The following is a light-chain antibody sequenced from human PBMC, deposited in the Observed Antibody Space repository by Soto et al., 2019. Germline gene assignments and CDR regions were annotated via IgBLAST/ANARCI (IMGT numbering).Light chain of an antibody. J-gene: IGLJ1*01. Sequence: QSVLTQPPSASGTPGQRVTISCSGSSSNIGSNAVNWYQQLPGTAPKLLIYGNTNRPSGVPDRFSGSKSGTSASLAITGLQAEDEADYYCQSYDSSLSAFVFGDGTKLTVL. V-gene: IGLV1-40*01. CDR2: GNT. CDR1: SSNIGSNA. CDR3: QSYDSSLSAFV.